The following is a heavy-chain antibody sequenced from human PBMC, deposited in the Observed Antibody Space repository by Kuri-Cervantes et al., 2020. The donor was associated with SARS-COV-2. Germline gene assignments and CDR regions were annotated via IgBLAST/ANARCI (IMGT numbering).Heavy chain of an antibody. Sequence: GESLKISCAASEFSISDNYMSWVRQAPGKGLEWVSTIDSGGNTNYADSVKGRFTVSRDNSKNTLHLRMNSLRAEDTAVYYCARDPTAGRLRYFDWFSSGPSNYYGMDVWGQGTTVTVSS. CDR2: IDSGGNT. CDR3: ARDPTAGRLRYFDWFSSGPSNYYGMDV. CDR1: EFSISDNY. D-gene: IGHD3-9*01. J-gene: IGHJ6*02. V-gene: IGHV3-53*01.